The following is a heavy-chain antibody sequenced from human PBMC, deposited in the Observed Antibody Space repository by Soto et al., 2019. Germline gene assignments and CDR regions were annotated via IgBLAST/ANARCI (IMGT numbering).Heavy chain of an antibody. CDR1: GYTFTSYD. CDR3: AGSMAADTYYYYYGMDV. J-gene: IGHJ6*02. Sequence: ASVKVSCKASGYTFTSYDINWVRQATGQGLEWMGWMNPNSGNTGYAQKFQGRVTMTRNTSISTAYMELSSLRSEDTAVYYCAGSMAADTYYYYYGMDVWGQGTTVTVSS. CDR2: MNPNSGNT. D-gene: IGHD6-13*01. V-gene: IGHV1-8*01.